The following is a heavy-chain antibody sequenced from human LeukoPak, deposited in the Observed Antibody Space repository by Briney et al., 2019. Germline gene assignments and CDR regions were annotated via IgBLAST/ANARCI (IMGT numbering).Heavy chain of an antibody. D-gene: IGHD4-17*01. CDR2: IIPILGIA. CDR3: ARATVYGNYFDY. V-gene: IGHV1-69*04. J-gene: IGHJ4*02. Sequence: SVKVSCKASGGTFSSYAISWVRQAPGQGLEWMGRIIPILGIANYAQKFQGRVTITADKSTSTAYMELSSLRSEDTAVYYCARATVYGNYFDYWGQGTLVTVSS. CDR1: GGTFSSYA.